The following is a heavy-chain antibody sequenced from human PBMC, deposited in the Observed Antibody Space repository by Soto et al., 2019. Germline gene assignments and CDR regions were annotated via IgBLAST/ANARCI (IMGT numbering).Heavy chain of an antibody. Sequence: PSETLCLTCTVSGGSISSYYWSGIRQPPGKGLEWIAYIYYSGNTNYNPSLNSRVTISVDTSKNQFSLKLSSVTAADTAVYYCARRSYQPPRFIDYCGPGTLVTVSS. D-gene: IGHD3-16*01. CDR2: IYYSGNT. J-gene: IGHJ4*02. CDR3: ARRSYQPPRFIDY. V-gene: IGHV4-59*01. CDR1: GGSISSYY.